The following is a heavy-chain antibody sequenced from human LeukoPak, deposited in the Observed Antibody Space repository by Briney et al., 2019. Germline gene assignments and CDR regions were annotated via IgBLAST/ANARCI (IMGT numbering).Heavy chain of an antibody. D-gene: IGHD3-22*01. CDR2: ISYDGSNK. V-gene: IGHV3-30-3*01. J-gene: IGHJ4*02. CDR3: ARTNYYDSSNFDY. CDR1: GFTFSSYA. Sequence: PGGSLRLSCAASGFTFSSYAMHWVRQAPGKGLEWVAVISYDGSNKYYADSVKGRFTISRDNSKNTLYLQVNSLRAEDTAVYYCARTNYYDSSNFDYWGQGTLVTVSS.